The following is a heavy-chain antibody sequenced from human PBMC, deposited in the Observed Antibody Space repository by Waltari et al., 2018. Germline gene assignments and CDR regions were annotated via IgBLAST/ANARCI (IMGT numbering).Heavy chain of an antibody. J-gene: IGHJ5*02. CDR1: GFTFSTYN. Sequence: EVQLVESGGGLVQPGGSLRLSCAASGFTFSTYNFNWVRQAPGMWLKWVSFISSSGDITYYTDSVKRRFTISRDIAKNSLYLQMNSLRVEDTAVYYCAREGSGFDPWGQGTLVTVSS. V-gene: IGHV3-48*01. CDR2: ISSSGDIT. CDR3: AREGSGFDP.